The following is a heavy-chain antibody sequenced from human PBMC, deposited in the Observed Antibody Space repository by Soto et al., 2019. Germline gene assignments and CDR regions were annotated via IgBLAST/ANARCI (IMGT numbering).Heavy chain of an antibody. Sequence: QVQLVQSGAEVKKPGSSVKVSCKASGGTFSTYAISWVRQAPGQGLEWMGGVIPMLGTTNNAQKFQGRVTITAYESTSTAYMELTRLRSEATAVYYWARQAVTYSYYEMDVWGHGTTVTVSS. CDR2: VIPMLGTT. CDR3: ARQAVTYSYYEMDV. J-gene: IGHJ6*02. CDR1: GGTFSTYA. D-gene: IGHD2-21*01. V-gene: IGHV1-69*12.